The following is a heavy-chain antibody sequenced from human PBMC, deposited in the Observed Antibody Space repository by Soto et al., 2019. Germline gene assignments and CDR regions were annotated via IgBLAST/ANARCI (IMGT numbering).Heavy chain of an antibody. Sequence: QVQLVESGGGVVQPGRSLRLSCAASGFTFINYAMHWVRQAPGKGLEWVAVISYDGSQTWHADSVKGRFTISRDNSRNTMYLQMDSLRAEDTAVYYCVRDDIGDPNGFDIWGQGTMVTVSS. V-gene: IGHV3-30*04. CDR1: GFTFINYA. CDR3: VRDDIGDPNGFDI. J-gene: IGHJ3*02. D-gene: IGHD2-15*01. CDR2: ISYDGSQT.